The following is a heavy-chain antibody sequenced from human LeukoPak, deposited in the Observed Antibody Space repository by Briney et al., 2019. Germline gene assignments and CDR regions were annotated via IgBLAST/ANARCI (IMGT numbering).Heavy chain of an antibody. D-gene: IGHD3-3*01. V-gene: IGHV4-39*07. CDR2: MYYSGST. J-gene: IGHJ6*03. CDR1: GGSISSSSYY. Sequence: PSETLSLTCTVSGGSISSSSYYWGWIRQPPGKGLEWIGSMYYSGSTYYKASLKSRVTISVDTSKNQFSLKLSSVTAADTAVYYCARNSYYDFWSGYYYYYYMDVWGKGTTVTVSS. CDR3: ARNSYYDFWSGYYYYYYMDV.